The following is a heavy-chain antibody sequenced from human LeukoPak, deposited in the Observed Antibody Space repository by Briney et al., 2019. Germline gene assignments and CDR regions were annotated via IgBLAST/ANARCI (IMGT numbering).Heavy chain of an antibody. CDR1: GFTVSINS. CDR3: ARRAGEYSHPYDY. CDR2: IYSGGNT. Sequence: QPGGSLRLSCTVSGFTVSINSMSWVRQAPGKGLEGVSFIYSGGNTHYSDSVKGRFTISRDNSKNTLYLQMNSLRAEDTAVYYCARRAGEYSHPYDYWGQGTLVTVSS. J-gene: IGHJ4*02. D-gene: IGHD2/OR15-2a*01. V-gene: IGHV3-53*01.